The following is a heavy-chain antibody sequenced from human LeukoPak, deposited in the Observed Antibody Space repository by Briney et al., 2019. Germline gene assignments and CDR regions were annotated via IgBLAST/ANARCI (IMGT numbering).Heavy chain of an antibody. CDR2: INHSGST. D-gene: IGHD4-17*01. Sequence: SETLSLTCAVYGGSFSGYYWSWIRQPPGKGLEWIGEINHSGSTNYNPSLKSRVTISVDTSKNQFSLKLSSVTAADTAVYYCARLTPDYGDYSPFDYWGQGTLVTVSS. J-gene: IGHJ4*02. V-gene: IGHV4-34*01. CDR1: GGSFSGYY. CDR3: ARLTPDYGDYSPFDY.